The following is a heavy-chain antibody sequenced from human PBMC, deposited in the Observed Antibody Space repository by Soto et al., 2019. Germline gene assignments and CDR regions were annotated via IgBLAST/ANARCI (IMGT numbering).Heavy chain of an antibody. CDR1: GGTFSSYA. CDR2: IIPIFGTA. CDR3: ARDNCSGGSCYDGYYYGMDV. Sequence: QVQLVQSGAEVKKPGSSVKVSCKASGGTFSSYAISWVRQAPGQGLEWMGGIIPIFGTANYAQKFQGRVTITADESTSTAYMKLSSLRSEDTAVYYCARDNCSGGSCYDGYYYGMDVWGQGTTVTVSS. V-gene: IGHV1-69*12. D-gene: IGHD2-15*01. J-gene: IGHJ6*02.